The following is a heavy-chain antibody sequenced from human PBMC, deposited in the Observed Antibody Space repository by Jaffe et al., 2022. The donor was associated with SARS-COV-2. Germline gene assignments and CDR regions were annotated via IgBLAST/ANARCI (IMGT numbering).Heavy chain of an antibody. Sequence: QVQLVESGGGVVQPGRSLRLSCAASGFTFSSYAMHWVRQAPGKGLEWVAVISYDGSNKYYADSVKGRFTISRDNSKNTLYLQMNSLRAEDTAVYYCAREKYCSSTSCYRGYYYGMDVWGQGTTVTVSS. V-gene: IGHV3-30-3*01. D-gene: IGHD2-2*02. CDR1: GFTFSSYA. J-gene: IGHJ6*02. CDR2: ISYDGSNK. CDR3: AREKYCSSTSCYRGYYYGMDV.